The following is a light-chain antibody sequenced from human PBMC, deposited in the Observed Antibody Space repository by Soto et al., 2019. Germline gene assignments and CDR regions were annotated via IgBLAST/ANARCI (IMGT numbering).Light chain of an antibody. Sequence: SYELTQPSSVSGSPGQTARITCSGAVLAKKYARWFQQKPGQAPVLVIYKDSERPSGIPERFSGSSSGTTVTLTISGAQVEDEADYYCYSAADNNRVFGGGTKLTVL. V-gene: IGLV3-27*01. J-gene: IGLJ3*02. CDR3: YSAADNNRV. CDR1: VLAKKY. CDR2: KDS.